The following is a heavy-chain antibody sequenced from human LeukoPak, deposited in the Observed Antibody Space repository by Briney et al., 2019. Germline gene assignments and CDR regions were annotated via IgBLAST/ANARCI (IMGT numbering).Heavy chain of an antibody. CDR1: GXTFSNYW. J-gene: IGHJ4*02. CDR3: ARDYVWGSDRYTDY. CDR2: IRQDGSEK. D-gene: IGHD3-16*02. Sequence: GGSLRLSCAASGXTFSNYWMTWVRQAPGRGLEWVANIRQDGSEKYYVDSVKGRFTISRDNAKNSLYLQMNSLRAEDTAVYYCARDYVWGSDRYTDYWGQGTLVTVSS. V-gene: IGHV3-7*05.